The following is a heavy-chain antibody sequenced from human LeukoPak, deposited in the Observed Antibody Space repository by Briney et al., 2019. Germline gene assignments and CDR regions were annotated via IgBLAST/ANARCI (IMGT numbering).Heavy chain of an antibody. CDR2: INHSGST. CDR3: AAYYYGSGSSPGQYYFDY. V-gene: IGHV4-34*01. CDR1: GGSFSGYY. J-gene: IGHJ4*02. D-gene: IGHD3-10*01. Sequence: PSETLSLTCAVYGGSFSGYYWSWIRQPPGKGLEWIGEINHSGSTNYNPSLKSRVTISVDTSKNQFSLKLSSVTAADTAVYYCAAYYYGSGSSPGQYYFDYWGQGTLVTVSS.